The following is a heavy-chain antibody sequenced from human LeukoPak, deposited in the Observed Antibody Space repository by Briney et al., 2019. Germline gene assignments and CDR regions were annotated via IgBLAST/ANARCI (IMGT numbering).Heavy chain of an antibody. CDR3: AKDPSDGGYYYYYMDV. V-gene: IGHV3-23*01. J-gene: IGHJ6*03. CDR2: ISGSGGST. CDR1: GFTFSSYG. D-gene: IGHD3-16*01. Sequence: GGTLRLSCAASGFTFSSYGMSWVRQAPGKGLEWVSAISGSGGSTYYADSVKGRFTISRDNSKYTLYLQMNSLRAEDTAVYYCAKDPSDGGYYYYYMDVWGKGTTVTISS.